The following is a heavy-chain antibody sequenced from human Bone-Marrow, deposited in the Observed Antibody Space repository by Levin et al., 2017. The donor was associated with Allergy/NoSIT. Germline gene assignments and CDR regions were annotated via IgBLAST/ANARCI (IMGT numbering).Heavy chain of an antibody. Sequence: ASVKVSCKASGGTFTSYAISWVRQAPGQGPEWMGGIIPIFGTTNYAQKFQGRVTITADESTSTAHMDLSSLRPEDTAVYYWARVSVSGNKTGDHWGQGTRVTVSS. CDR2: IIPIFGTT. V-gene: IGHV1-69*13. D-gene: IGHD2/OR15-2a*01. J-gene: IGHJ4*02. CDR1: GGTFTSYA. CDR3: ARVSVSGNKTGDH.